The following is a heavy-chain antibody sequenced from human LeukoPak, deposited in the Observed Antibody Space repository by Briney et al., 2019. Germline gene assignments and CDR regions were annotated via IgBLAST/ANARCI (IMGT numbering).Heavy chain of an antibody. CDR3: AKNLRVRGSGYYVDY. CDR1: GPTFNSSA. CDR2: ISGSGGST. J-gene: IGHJ4*02. Sequence: PGGSLRLSCAASGPTFNSSAMSWFRQAPGKGLEWVSAISGSGGSTYYADSVKGRFTISRDNSKNTLYLQMNSLRAEDTAVYYCAKNLRVRGSGYYVDYWGQGTLVTVSS. D-gene: IGHD3-3*01. V-gene: IGHV3-23*01.